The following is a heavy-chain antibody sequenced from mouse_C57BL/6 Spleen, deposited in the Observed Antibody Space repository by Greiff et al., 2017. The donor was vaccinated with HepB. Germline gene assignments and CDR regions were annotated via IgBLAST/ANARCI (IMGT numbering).Heavy chain of an antibody. CDR2: ISDGGSYT. CDR1: GFTFSSYA. CDR3: AREDTTVVAPYYFDY. D-gene: IGHD1-1*01. J-gene: IGHJ2*01. Sequence: EVNVVESGGGLVKPGGSLKLSCAASGFTFSSYAMSWVRQTPEKRLEWVATISDGGSYTYYPDNLKGRFTISRDNAKNNPYLQMSHLKSEDTAMYYGAREDTTVVAPYYFDYWGQGTTLTVSS. V-gene: IGHV5-4*01.